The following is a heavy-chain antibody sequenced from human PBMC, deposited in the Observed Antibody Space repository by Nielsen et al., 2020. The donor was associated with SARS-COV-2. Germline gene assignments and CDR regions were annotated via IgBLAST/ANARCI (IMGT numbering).Heavy chain of an antibody. Sequence: ASVKVSCKASGYTFTSYAMHWVRQAPGQRLEWMGWINAGNGNTKYSQKFQGRVTITRDTSASTAYMELSSLRSEDTAVYYCARDDGDYVGGWFDPWGQGTLVTVSS. J-gene: IGHJ5*02. D-gene: IGHD4-17*01. CDR3: ARDDGDYVGGWFDP. CDR1: GYTFTSYA. V-gene: IGHV1-3*01. CDR2: INAGNGNT.